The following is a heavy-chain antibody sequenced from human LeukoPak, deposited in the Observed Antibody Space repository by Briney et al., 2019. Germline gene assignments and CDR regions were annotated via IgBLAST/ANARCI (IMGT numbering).Heavy chain of an antibody. V-gene: IGHV3-33*08. Sequence: PGRSLRLSCAASGFTFSSYAMHWVRQAPGKGLEWVAVIWYDGSNKYYADSVKGRFTISRDNSKNTLYLQMNSLRAEDTAVYYCANMYSSILFDYWGQGTLVTVSS. J-gene: IGHJ4*02. D-gene: IGHD6-13*01. CDR3: ANMYSSILFDY. CDR1: GFTFSSYA. CDR2: IWYDGSNK.